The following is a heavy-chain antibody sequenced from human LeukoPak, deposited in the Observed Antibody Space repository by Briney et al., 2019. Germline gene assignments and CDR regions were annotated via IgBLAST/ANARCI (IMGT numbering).Heavy chain of an antibody. D-gene: IGHD5-18*01. V-gene: IGHV3-11*06. Sequence: PGGSLRLSCAASGFTFSDYYMSWIRQAPGKGLEWVSYISSSSSYTNYADSVKGRFTISRDNAKNSLYLQMNSLRAEDTAVYYCAREVDRAMVPSIVDDYWGQGTLVSVPS. CDR2: ISSSSSYT. CDR1: GFTFSDYY. CDR3: AREVDRAMVPSIVDDY. J-gene: IGHJ4*02.